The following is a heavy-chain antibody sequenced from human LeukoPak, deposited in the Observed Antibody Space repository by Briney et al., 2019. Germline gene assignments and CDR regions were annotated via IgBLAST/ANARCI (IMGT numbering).Heavy chain of an antibody. Sequence: ASVKVSCKASGYTFTSYDINWARQATGQGLEWMGWMNPNSGNTGYAQKFQGRVTMTRNTSISTAYMELSSLRSEDTAVYYCARGGVHRVRGVDYGMDVWGQGTTVTVSS. CDR1: GYTFTSYD. D-gene: IGHD3-10*01. CDR2: MNPNSGNT. CDR3: ARGGVHRVRGVDYGMDV. J-gene: IGHJ6*02. V-gene: IGHV1-8*01.